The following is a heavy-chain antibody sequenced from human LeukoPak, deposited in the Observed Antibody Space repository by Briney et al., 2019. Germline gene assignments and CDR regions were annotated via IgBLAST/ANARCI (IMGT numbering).Heavy chain of an antibody. CDR3: GRSVPFKGGAADY. J-gene: IGHJ4*02. CDR2: IYYSGST. Sequence: PSDTLSLTCSVSGGSISSHYWSWIRQPPGKGLEWIGYIYYSGSTNYNPSLKSRVTMSVDTSKNQFSLQLRSMTSADTAVYYCGRSVPFKGGAADYGGQGILVIVSS. V-gene: IGHV4-59*07. CDR1: GGSISSHY. D-gene: IGHD3-16*01.